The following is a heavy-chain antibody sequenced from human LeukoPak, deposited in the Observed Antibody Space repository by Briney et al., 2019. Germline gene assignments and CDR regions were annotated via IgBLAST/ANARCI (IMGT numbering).Heavy chain of an antibody. D-gene: IGHD6-13*01. V-gene: IGHV3-74*01. CDR3: ARSGEQLCDY. J-gene: IGHJ4*02. CDR2: INSDGSST. CDR1: GXTXSSYX. Sequence: SGXTXSSYXXXXXRXAPVXXXVWVSRINSDGSSTSYADSVKGRFTISRDNAKNTLYLQMNSLRAEDTAVYYCARSGEQLCDYWGQGTLVTVSS.